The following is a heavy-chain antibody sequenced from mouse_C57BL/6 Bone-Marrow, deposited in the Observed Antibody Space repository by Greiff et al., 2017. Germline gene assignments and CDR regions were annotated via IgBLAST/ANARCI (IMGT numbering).Heavy chain of an antibody. V-gene: IGHV1-81*01. Sequence: QVQLQQSGAELARPGASVKLSCKASGYTFTSYGISWVKQRTGQGLEWIGEIYPRSGNTYYNEQFKGKATLTADKSSSTAYMELRSLTSEDSAVYFCAREVYYYVSSPYYYAMDYWGQGTSVTVSS. J-gene: IGHJ4*01. CDR2: IYPRSGNT. D-gene: IGHD1-1*01. CDR1: GYTFTSYG. CDR3: AREVYYYVSSPYYYAMDY.